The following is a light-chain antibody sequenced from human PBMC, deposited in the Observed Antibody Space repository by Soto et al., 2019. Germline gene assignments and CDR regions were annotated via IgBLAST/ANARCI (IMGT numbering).Light chain of an antibody. CDR1: QSVSSY. J-gene: IGKJ1*01. V-gene: IGKV3-11*01. CDR2: DAS. Sequence: EIVLTQSPAPLSLSPGERATLSCRASQSVSSYLAWYQQKPCQAPRLLIYDASIRATGIPARFSGSGSGTDFTLTISSLEPEEFEVYYCQQRSNWWTFGQGTKVEIK. CDR3: QQRSNWWT.